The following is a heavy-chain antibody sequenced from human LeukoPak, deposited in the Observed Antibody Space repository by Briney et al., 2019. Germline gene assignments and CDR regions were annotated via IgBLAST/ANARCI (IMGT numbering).Heavy chain of an antibody. J-gene: IGHJ4*02. D-gene: IGHD3-3*01. Sequence: GGSLRLSCAASGFTFSDYYMSWIRQAPGKGLEWVSYISSSGSTIYYADSVKGRFTISRDNAKNSLYLQMNSLRAEDTAVYYCAPVGFWSGYYVPPSDYWGQGTLVTVSS. V-gene: IGHV3-11*04. CDR1: GFTFSDYY. CDR2: ISSSGSTI. CDR3: APVGFWSGYYVPPSDY.